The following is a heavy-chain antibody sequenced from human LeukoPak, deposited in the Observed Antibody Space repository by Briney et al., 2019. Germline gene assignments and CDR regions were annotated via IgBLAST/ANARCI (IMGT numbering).Heavy chain of an antibody. Sequence: ASVKVSCKASGYTFTSYGISWVRQAPGQGLEWMGWISAYNGNTNYAQKLQGRVTMTTDTSTSTAYMELRSLRSDDTAVYYCARDLGGIGLYLNYGGNSEQSNWFDPWGQGTLVTVSS. D-gene: IGHD4-23*01. CDR3: ARDLGGIGLYLNYGGNSEQSNWFDP. V-gene: IGHV1-18*01. J-gene: IGHJ5*02. CDR1: GYTFTSYG. CDR2: ISAYNGNT.